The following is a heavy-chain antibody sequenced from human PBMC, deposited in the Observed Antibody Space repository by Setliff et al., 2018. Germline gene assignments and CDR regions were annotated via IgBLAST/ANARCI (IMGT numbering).Heavy chain of an antibody. J-gene: IGHJ4*02. V-gene: IGHV4-61*09. Sequence: SETLSLTCTVSGGSISSGSYYWSWIRQPAGKGLEWVGHNYTSGSTNYNPSLKSRVTISVDTSKNPFSPKLSSVTAADTAGYYCASYRQDVNYWGQGTLVTVSS. CDR3: ASYRQDVNY. CDR1: GGSISSGSYY. CDR2: NYTSGST. D-gene: IGHD4-4*01.